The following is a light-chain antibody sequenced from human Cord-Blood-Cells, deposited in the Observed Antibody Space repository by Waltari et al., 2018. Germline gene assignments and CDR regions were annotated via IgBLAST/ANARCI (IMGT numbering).Light chain of an antibody. J-gene: IGLJ3*02. Sequence: QSALTQPRSVSGSPGQSVTISCTGTSSDVGGYHPVSWYQQHPGKAPKLMIYDVSKRPSGVPDRFSGSKSGNTASLTISGLQAEDEADYYCCSYAGSYTLVFGGGTKLTVL. CDR3: CSYAGSYTLV. CDR1: SSDVGGYHP. CDR2: DVS. V-gene: IGLV2-11*01.